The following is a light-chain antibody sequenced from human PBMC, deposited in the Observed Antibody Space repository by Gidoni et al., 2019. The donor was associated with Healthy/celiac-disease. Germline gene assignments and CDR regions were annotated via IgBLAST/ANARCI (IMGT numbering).Light chain of an antibody. CDR2: GNS. CDR1: SSNIGAGYD. Sequence: QSVLTQPPSVSGAPGQRVTISCTGSSSNIGAGYDVHWYQQLPGTAPKLLISGNSKRPSGVPDRFSGSKSGTSASLAITGLQAEDEADYYCQSYDSSLSKVFGTGTKVTVL. V-gene: IGLV1-40*01. J-gene: IGLJ1*01. CDR3: QSYDSSLSKV.